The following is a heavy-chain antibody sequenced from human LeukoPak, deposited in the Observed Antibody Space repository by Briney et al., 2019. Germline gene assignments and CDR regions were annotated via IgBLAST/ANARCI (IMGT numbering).Heavy chain of an antibody. Sequence: GRSLRLSCAASGFTFDDYAMHWVRQAPGKGLEWVSGISWNSGSIGYADSVKGRFTISRDNAKNSLYLQMNSLRAEDTALYYCAKDIQSLIVGATGAAFDIWGQGTMVTVSS. D-gene: IGHD1-26*01. CDR3: AKDIQSLIVGATGAAFDI. J-gene: IGHJ3*02. V-gene: IGHV3-9*01. CDR1: GFTFDDYA. CDR2: ISWNSGSI.